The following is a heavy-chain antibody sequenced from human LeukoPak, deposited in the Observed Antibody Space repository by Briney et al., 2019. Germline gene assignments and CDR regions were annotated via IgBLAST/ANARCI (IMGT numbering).Heavy chain of an antibody. J-gene: IGHJ4*02. CDR3: AKDLGRYRNNYFDC. CDR1: GFTFSSYS. V-gene: IGHV3-23*01. CDR2: ISGSGGGT. D-gene: IGHD1-26*01. Sequence: TGGSLRLSCAASGFTFSSYSMSWVRQAPEKGLEWDSTISGSGGGTYYADSVKGRFTISRDDSKSTLYLQMNSLRAEDTAVYYCAKDLGRYRNNYFDCWGQGTLITVSS.